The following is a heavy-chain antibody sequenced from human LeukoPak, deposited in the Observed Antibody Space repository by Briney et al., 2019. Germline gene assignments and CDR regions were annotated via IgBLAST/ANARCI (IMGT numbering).Heavy chain of an antibody. D-gene: IGHD3-22*01. V-gene: IGHV3-23*01. J-gene: IGHJ4*02. Sequence: GGSLRLSCAVSGFTFSTYAMTWVCQAPGKGLEWVSTITGSGATTYYADSVKGRFTISRDNSKRTLSLQMNSLRDEDTAIYYCAKPSDYYDDSDYWGQGTLVTVSS. CDR3: AKPSDYYDDSDY. CDR1: GFTFSTYA. CDR2: ITGSGATT.